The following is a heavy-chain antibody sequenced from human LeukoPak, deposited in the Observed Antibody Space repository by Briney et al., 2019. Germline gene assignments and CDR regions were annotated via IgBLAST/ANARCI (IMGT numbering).Heavy chain of an antibody. J-gene: IGHJ4*02. CDR3: AXXXXXXLHDY. V-gene: IGHV4-4*07. CDR1: DDSITTSY. CDR2: VSRSGSVLYN. D-gene: IGHD4-11*01. Sequence: SETLSLTCSVSDDSITTSYWSWIRQPAGKGLEWIGRVSRSGSVLYNSYNSPLRSRVILSVDTSKNQMSLTLSAVTAAETGGXXXAXXXXXXLHDYXXQGIQVTVSS.